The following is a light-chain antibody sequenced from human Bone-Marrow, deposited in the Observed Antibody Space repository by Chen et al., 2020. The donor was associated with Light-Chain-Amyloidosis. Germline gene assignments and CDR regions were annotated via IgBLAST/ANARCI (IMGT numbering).Light chain of an antibody. CDR2: DVE. Sequence: QSALTQPASVSGSPGQSITISCTGTTNDVGRYKYVSWYQQNPGTAPKLLIHDVEIRPSGISVRFSGSQSGNTASLTISGLQADAEAHYYCGSITTTNSIVFGGGTKLTVL. CDR3: GSITTTNSIV. V-gene: IGLV2-14*03. J-gene: IGLJ2*01. CDR1: TNDVGRYKY.